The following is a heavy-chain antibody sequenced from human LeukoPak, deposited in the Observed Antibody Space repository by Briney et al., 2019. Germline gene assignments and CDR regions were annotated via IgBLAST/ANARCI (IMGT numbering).Heavy chain of an antibody. D-gene: IGHD7-27*01. V-gene: IGHV4-59*01. Sequence: SETLSLTCTVSGGSISSYYWSWIRQPPGKGLEWIGYIYYSGSTNYNPSLKSRVTISVDTSKNQFSLKLSSVTAADTAVYYCARDRLLGKGPDAFDIWGQGTMVTVSS. CDR1: GGSISSYY. J-gene: IGHJ3*02. CDR2: IYYSGST. CDR3: ARDRLLGKGPDAFDI.